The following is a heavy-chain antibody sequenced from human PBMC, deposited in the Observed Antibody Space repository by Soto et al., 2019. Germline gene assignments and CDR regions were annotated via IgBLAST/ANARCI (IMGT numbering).Heavy chain of an antibody. CDR2: ISSSSSTI. J-gene: IGHJ6*02. CDR3: ARTLQFCESSYCYGMDV. CDR1: GFTFSSYS. V-gene: IGHV3-48*02. Sequence: EVQLVESGGGLVQPGGSLRLSCAASGFTFSSYSMNWVRQAPGKGLEWVSYISSSSSTIYYADSVNGRFTISRDNAKNSLYLQMNSLRDEDTGVYYCARTLQFCESSYCYGMDVWGQGNTVTFS. D-gene: IGHD2-21*01.